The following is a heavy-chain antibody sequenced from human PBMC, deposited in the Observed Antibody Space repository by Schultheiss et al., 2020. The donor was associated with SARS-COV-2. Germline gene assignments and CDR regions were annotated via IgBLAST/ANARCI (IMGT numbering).Heavy chain of an antibody. CDR1: GGSISSYY. J-gene: IGHJ2*01. CDR3: ARDYVIIAAAAFDL. Sequence: SETLSLTCTVSGGSISSYYWGWIRQPPGKGLEWIGSIYHSGSTYYNPSLKSRVTISVDTSKNQFSLKLSSVTAADTAVYYCARDYVIIAAAAFDLWGRGTLVTVSS. V-gene: IGHV4-38-2*02. CDR2: IYHSGST. D-gene: IGHD6-13*01.